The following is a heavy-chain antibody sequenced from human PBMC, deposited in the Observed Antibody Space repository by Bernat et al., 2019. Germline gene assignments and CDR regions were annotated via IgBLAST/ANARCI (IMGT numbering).Heavy chain of an antibody. CDR1: GFTFSNTW. CDR3: VRVPRLADY. Sequence: EVQLVESGGGLVPPGGSLRLSCVVSGFTFSNTWMNWVRQAPGKGLAWVAYINLDGSEKNYVDSVRGRFTISRDNAKNSLYLEMNNLRAEDTAVYYCVRVPRLADYWGQGTLVTVSA. CDR2: INLDGSEK. J-gene: IGHJ4*02. D-gene: IGHD3-3*02. V-gene: IGHV3-7*03.